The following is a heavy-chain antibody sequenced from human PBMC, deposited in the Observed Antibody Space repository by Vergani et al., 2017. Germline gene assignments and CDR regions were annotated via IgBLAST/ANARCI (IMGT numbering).Heavy chain of an antibody. CDR1: GFTFSSYG. CDR2: IRYDGSNK. D-gene: IGHD4-17*01. CDR3: AKERYGDYFVHAFDI. J-gene: IGHJ3*02. Sequence: QVQLVESGGGVVQPGGSLRLSCAASGFTFSSYGMHWARQARGKGLEWVAFIRYDGSNKYYADSVKGRFNISRDNSKNTLYLQMNSLRAEDTAVYYCAKERYGDYFVHAFDIWGQGTMVTVSS. V-gene: IGHV3-30*02.